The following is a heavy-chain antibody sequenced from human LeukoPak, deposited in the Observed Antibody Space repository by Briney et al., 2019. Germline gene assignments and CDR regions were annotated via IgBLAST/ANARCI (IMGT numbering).Heavy chain of an antibody. Sequence: GGSLRLSCAASGFTFSSYWMYWVRQAPGKGLVWVSRINTDGTTTSYAHSVKGRFTISRDNAKNTLYLQMNSLRAEDTALYYCARDLGQLVPSDAFDIWGQGTMDTVSS. V-gene: IGHV3-74*01. CDR2: INTDGTTT. CDR1: GFTFSSYW. D-gene: IGHD6-6*01. J-gene: IGHJ3*02. CDR3: ARDLGQLVPSDAFDI.